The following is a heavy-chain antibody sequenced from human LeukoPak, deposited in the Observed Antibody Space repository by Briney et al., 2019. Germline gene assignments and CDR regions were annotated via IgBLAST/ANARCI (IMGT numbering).Heavy chain of an antibody. D-gene: IGHD3-10*01. V-gene: IGHV3-21*06. CDR1: GFTFSSYG. Sequence: GGSLRLSCAASGFTFSSYGMNWVRQAPGKGLEWVSSISTSSGYIYYADSLEGRFTISRDNAKNSLYLQMNSLRAEDTAVYYCARSLVRGVIIKGTYDYWGQGTLVTVSS. J-gene: IGHJ4*02. CDR3: ARSLVRGVIIKGTYDY. CDR2: ISTSSGYI.